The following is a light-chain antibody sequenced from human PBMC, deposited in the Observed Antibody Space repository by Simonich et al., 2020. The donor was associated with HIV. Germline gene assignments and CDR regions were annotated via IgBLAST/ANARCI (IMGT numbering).Light chain of an antibody. CDR2: EVS. CDR3: MQSKQLPWT. CDR1: QSLLHSDGKTY. Sequence: DIVMTQTPLSLSVTPGQPASISCNSSQSLLHSDGKTYLYWYLQKPGQSPQLLMYEVSNRFSRVPDRFSGSGSGTDFTLKNSRVEAEDVGVYYCMQSKQLPWTFGQGTKVEIK. J-gene: IGKJ1*01. V-gene: IGKV2D-29*02.